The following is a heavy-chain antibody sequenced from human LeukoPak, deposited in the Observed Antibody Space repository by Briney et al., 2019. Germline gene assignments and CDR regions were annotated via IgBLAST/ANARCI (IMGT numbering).Heavy chain of an antibody. J-gene: IGHJ6*03. CDR1: GGSINSGSYY. D-gene: IGHD5-18*01. CDR2: FYTSGHT. Sequence: PSQTLSLTCTVSGGSINSGSYYWSWIRQPAGKGLEWMGHFYTSGHTSYNPSLKSRVTISVDTSKNQFSLKMNSVTAADTAVYYCARGVHGYSYGHVPWELYSYMDVWGKGTTVSISS. V-gene: IGHV4-61*09. CDR3: ARGVHGYSYGHVPWELYSYMDV.